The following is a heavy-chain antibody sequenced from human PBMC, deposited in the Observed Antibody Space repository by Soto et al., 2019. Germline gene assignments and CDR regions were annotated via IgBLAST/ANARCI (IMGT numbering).Heavy chain of an antibody. CDR2: IYYSGST. D-gene: IGHD2-2*01. V-gene: IGHV4-59*08. Sequence: SETLSLTCTVSGGSISSYYWSWIRQPPGKGLEWIGYIYYSGSTNYNPSLKSRVTISVDTSKNQFSLKLSSVTAADTAVYYCARQSFIVVVPAAMSDFTMGSGAFDIWGQGTMVTVSS. J-gene: IGHJ3*02. CDR3: ARQSFIVVVPAAMSDFTMGSGAFDI. CDR1: GGSISSYY.